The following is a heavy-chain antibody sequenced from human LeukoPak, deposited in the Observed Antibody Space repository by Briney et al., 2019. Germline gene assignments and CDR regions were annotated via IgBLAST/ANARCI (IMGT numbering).Heavy chain of an antibody. D-gene: IGHD4-17*01. CDR2: TSYDGSNK. J-gene: IGHJ4*02. V-gene: IGHV3-30*12. CDR1: GFTFSSDS. Sequence: PGGSLRLSCAASGFTFSSDSMHWVRRAPGTGLEWVALTSYDGSNKYHADSVKGRFTISRDNGKNSLYPQMNSLRDEDTAVYYCARDRDYAFDYWGQGTLVTVSS. CDR3: ARDRDYAFDY.